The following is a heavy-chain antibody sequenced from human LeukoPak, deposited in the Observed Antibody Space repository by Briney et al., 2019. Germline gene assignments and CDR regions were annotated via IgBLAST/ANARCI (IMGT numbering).Heavy chain of an antibody. CDR1: GFTFSVFW. CDR2: ISPDGSTT. V-gene: IGHV3-74*01. CDR3: ARDMWGTSDY. J-gene: IGHJ4*02. Sequence: PGRSLRLSCAASGFTFSVFWMHWVRQAPGTGPVWVSRISPDGSTTTYADSVKGRFTISRDNAKNTLYLQISSLRAEDTAVYYCARDMWGTSDYWGQGTLVTVSS. D-gene: IGHD1-14*01.